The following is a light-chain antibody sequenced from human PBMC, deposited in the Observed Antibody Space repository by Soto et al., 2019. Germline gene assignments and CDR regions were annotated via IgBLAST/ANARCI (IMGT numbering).Light chain of an antibody. CDR2: GAS. Sequence: EIVLTQSPGTLSLSPGERATLSCRASQSVSSNYLAWYQQKPGQAPRLLIYGASSRATGIPARFSGGGSGTEFTLTISSLQSEDYAVYSCQQYNNWPWTFGQGTKVDIK. CDR3: QQYNNWPWT. V-gene: IGKV3D-15*01. CDR1: QSVSSN. J-gene: IGKJ1*01.